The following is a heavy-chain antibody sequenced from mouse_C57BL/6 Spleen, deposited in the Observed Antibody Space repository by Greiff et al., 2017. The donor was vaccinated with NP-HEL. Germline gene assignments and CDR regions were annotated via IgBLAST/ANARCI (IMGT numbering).Heavy chain of an antibody. CDR1: GFTFSDYG. J-gene: IGHJ1*03. D-gene: IGHD1-1*01. V-gene: IGHV5-17*01. CDR3: ARRGWDSSTSYWYFDV. Sequence: EVQRVESGGGLVKPGGSLKLSCAASGFTFSDYGMHWVRQAPEKGLEWVAYISSGSSTIYYADTVKGRFTISRDNAKNTLFLQMTSLRSEDTAMYYCARRGWDSSTSYWYFDVWGTGTTVTVSS. CDR2: ISSGSSTI.